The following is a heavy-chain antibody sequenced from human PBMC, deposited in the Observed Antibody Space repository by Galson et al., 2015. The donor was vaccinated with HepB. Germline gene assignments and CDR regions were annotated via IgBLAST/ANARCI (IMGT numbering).Heavy chain of an antibody. CDR3: TRDAPLYSSGWPFDY. CDR1: GFTFGDYA. CDR2: IRSKAYGGTT. V-gene: IGHV3-49*04. D-gene: IGHD6-19*01. Sequence: SLRHSCAASGFTFGDYAMSWVRRAPGKGLEWVGFIRSKAYGGTTEYAASVKGRFTISRDDSKSIAYLQMNSLKTEDTAVYYCTRDAPLYSSGWPFDYWGQGTLVTVSS. J-gene: IGHJ4*02.